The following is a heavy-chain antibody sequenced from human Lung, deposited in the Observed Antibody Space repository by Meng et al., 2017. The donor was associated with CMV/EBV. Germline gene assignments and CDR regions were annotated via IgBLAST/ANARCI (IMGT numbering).Heavy chain of an antibody. CDR2: ISSSSSYI. CDR3: ARDHVGATSY. J-gene: IGHJ4*02. Sequence: LSCAAYRFNLSSYSMNRVRQAAGKGLEWVSSISSSSSYIYYADSVKGRFTISRDNAKNSLYLQMNSLRAEDTAVYYCARDHVGATSYWGQGTLVTVSS. V-gene: IGHV3-21*01. CDR1: RFNLSSYS. D-gene: IGHD1-26*01.